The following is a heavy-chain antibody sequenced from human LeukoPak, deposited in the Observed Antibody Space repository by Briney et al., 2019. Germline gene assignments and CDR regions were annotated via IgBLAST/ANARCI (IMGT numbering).Heavy chain of an antibody. CDR1: GFTVSSNY. Sequence: PGGSLRLSCAASGFTVSSNYMSWVRQAPGMGLEWVSVIYSGGSTYYADSVKGRFTISRDNSKNTLYLQVNSLRPEDTAVYYCASGYSGSPGAFDIWGQGTMVTVSS. V-gene: IGHV3-66*01. CDR2: IYSGGST. J-gene: IGHJ3*02. D-gene: IGHD1-26*01. CDR3: ASGYSGSPGAFDI.